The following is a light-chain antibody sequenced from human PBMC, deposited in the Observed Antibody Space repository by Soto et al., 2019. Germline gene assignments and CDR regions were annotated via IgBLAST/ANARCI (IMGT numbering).Light chain of an antibody. CDR2: GAS. J-gene: IGKJ5*01. CDR1: RDISNS. CDR3: QQANSFPRT. V-gene: IGKV1-12*01. Sequence: EIQMTQSPSSVSASAGDGVTITCRASRDISNSLAWYQQTPGKAPKLLLRGASSLHRGVPSRFSGGGAGTEFTLTISSLQPEDFATYYCQQANSFPRTFGQGTRLEI.